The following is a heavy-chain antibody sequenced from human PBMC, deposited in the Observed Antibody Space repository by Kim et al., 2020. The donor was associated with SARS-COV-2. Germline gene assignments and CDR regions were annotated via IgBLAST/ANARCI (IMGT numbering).Heavy chain of an antibody. CDR3: ARDRSHFD. CDR2: VAYSGKT. V-gene: IGHV4-30-4*08. CDR1: GDSISSGDHY. D-gene: IGHD3-10*01. J-gene: IGHJ2*01. Sequence: SETLSLTCTVSGDSISSGDHYWSWLRQCPGKGLEWIGCVAYSGKTYYMPSLKSRVDMTLDASKNQFSRDVRSVTAADTAVYFCARDRSHFD.